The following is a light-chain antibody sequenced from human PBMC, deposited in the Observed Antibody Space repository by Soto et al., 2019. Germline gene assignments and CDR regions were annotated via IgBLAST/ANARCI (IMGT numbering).Light chain of an antibody. J-gene: IGKJ1*01. CDR2: YAS. Sequence: EIVLTQSPVTLSLSPGERATLSCRASQIVGGNSLTWYQQKPGQAPRVLFYYASNRATGIPARFSASGSGTDFTLTISRLEPEDVAVYYCQQYDSSPRTFGQGTKVEIK. CDR1: QIVGGNS. V-gene: IGKV3-20*01. CDR3: QQYDSSPRT.